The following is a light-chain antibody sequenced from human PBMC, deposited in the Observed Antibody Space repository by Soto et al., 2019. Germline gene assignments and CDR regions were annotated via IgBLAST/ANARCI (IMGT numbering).Light chain of an antibody. J-gene: IGKJ1*01. CDR2: GAS. CDR3: QQYNSYSKM. V-gene: IGKV3D-15*01. CDR1: QSVSSY. Sequence: EIVLTQSPATLSLSPGERATLSCRASQSVSSYLAWYQQKPGQAPRLLIYGASSRATGIPDRFSGSGSGTEFTLTISSLQPDDFATYYCQQYNSYSKMFGQGTKVDIK.